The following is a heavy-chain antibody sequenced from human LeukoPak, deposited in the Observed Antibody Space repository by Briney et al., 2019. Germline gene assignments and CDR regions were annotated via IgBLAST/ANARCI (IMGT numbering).Heavy chain of an antibody. D-gene: IGHD6-13*01. CDR2: ISSSSSYI. CDR1: GFTFSSYS. J-gene: IGHJ4*02. Sequence: GGSLRPSCAASGFTFSSYSMNWVRQAPGKGLEWVSSISSSSSYIYYADSVKGRFTISRDNAKNSLYLQMNSLRAEDTAVYYCARDRSSSWYALGYWGQGTLVTVSS. V-gene: IGHV3-21*01. CDR3: ARDRSSSWYALGY.